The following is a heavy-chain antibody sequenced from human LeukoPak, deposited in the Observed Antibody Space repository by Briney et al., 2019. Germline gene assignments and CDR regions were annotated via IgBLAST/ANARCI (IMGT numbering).Heavy chain of an antibody. CDR2: ISDSGGST. V-gene: IGHV3-23*01. CDR1: GFTFSSFA. D-gene: IGHD3-22*01. J-gene: IGHJ3*02. Sequence: GGSLRLSCAASGFTFSSFAMSWVRQAPGKGLEWVSAISDSGGSTYYADSVKGRFTISRDNSKNTLYLQMNSLRAEDTAVCYCAKVLAYYYDSSGYRYHDAFDIWGQGTMVTVSS. CDR3: AKVLAYYYDSSGYRYHDAFDI.